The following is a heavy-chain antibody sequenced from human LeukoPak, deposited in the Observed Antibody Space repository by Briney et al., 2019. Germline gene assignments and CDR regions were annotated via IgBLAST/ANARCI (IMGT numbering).Heavy chain of an antibody. CDR1: GGTFSSYA. V-gene: IGHV1-69*05. D-gene: IGHD3-22*01. CDR3: AREEITMIVVPYDAFDI. Sequence: SVNVSCKVSGGTFSSYAISWVRQAPGQGLEWMGGIIPIFGTANYAQKFQGRVTITTDESTSTAYMELSSLRSEDTAVYYCAREEITMIVVPYDAFDIWGQGTMVTVSS. CDR2: IIPIFGTA. J-gene: IGHJ3*02.